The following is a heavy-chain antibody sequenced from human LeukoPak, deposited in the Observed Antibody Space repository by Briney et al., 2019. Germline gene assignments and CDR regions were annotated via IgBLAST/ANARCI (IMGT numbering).Heavy chain of an antibody. J-gene: IGHJ4*02. CDR2: INPSGGST. CDR1: GYTFTGYY. V-gene: IGHV1-46*01. Sequence: ASVKVSCKASGYTFTGYYMHWVRQAPGQGLEWMGIINPSGGSTSYAQKFQGRVTMTRDMSTSTVYMELSSLRSEDTAVYYCARDHSRSYYDSSGYRDYWGQGTLVTVSS. D-gene: IGHD3-22*01. CDR3: ARDHSRSYYDSSGYRDY.